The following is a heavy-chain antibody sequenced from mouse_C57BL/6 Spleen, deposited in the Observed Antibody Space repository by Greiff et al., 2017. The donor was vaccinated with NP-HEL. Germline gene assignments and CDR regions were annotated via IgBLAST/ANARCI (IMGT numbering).Heavy chain of an antibody. Sequence: AASGIDFSRYWMSWVRRAPGKGLEWIGEINPDSSTINYAPSLKDKFIISRDNAKNTLYLQMGKVRSEDTALYYCASGNFFDYWGQGTTLTVSS. CDR3: ASGNFFDY. V-gene: IGHV4-1*01. CDR1: GIDFSRYW. CDR2: INPDSSTI. J-gene: IGHJ2*01.